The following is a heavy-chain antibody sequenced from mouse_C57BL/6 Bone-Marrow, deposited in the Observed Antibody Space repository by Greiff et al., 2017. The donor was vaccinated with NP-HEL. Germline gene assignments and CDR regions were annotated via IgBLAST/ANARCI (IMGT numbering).Heavy chain of an antibody. V-gene: IGHV14-4*01. Sequence: QESGAELVRPGASVKLSCTASGFNIKDDYMHWVKQRPEQGLEWIGWIDPENGDTEYASKFQGKATITAETSSNTAYLQLSSLTSEDTAVYYCTTGVSYAMDYWGQGTSVTVSS. J-gene: IGHJ4*01. CDR1: GFNIKDDY. D-gene: IGHD6-2*01. CDR3: TTGVSYAMDY. CDR2: IDPENGDT.